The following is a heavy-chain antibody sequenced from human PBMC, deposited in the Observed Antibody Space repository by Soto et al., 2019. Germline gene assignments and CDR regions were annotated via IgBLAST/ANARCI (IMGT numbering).Heavy chain of an antibody. CDR1: GYSFTRYG. CDR2: INTYNGNT. J-gene: IGHJ6*02. V-gene: IGHV1-18*01. Sequence: QVQLGQSRAEVKNPGASVKVSCKASGYSFTRYGIAWARQAPGQGLEWMGWINTYNGNTNYAQNLQGRVTLTTDTSTCTAYMELTSLRSNDTAIYYCAMVDVYVTPSPQDVWGQGTTVIVSS. D-gene: IGHD3-16*01. CDR3: AMVDVYVTPSPQDV.